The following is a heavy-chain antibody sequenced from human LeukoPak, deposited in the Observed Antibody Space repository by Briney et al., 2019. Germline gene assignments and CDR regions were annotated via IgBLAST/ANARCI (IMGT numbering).Heavy chain of an antibody. CDR1: GGSISSYY. J-gene: IGHJ5*02. Sequence: PSETLSLTCTVSGGSISSYYWSWIRQPAGKGLEWIGRIYSSGSTNYNPSLKSRVTMSVDTSKNQFSLRLSSVTAADTAVYYCARAGSSGWYTWFDPWGQGTLVTVSS. D-gene: IGHD6-19*01. V-gene: IGHV4-4*07. CDR3: ARAGSSGWYTWFDP. CDR2: IYSSGST.